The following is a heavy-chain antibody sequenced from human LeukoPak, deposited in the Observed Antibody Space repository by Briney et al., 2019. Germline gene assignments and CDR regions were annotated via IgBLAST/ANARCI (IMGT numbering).Heavy chain of an antibody. CDR3: AQATGTLRY. J-gene: IGHJ4*02. V-gene: IGHV3-23*01. CDR1: GFTVSDYS. CDR2: ISGSGSYT. D-gene: IGHD1-1*01. Sequence: GGSLRLSCAASGFTVSDYSMAWVRQAPGKGLEWVSAISGSGSYTDYADSVKGRFTISRDISKNTLHLQMSSLTAEGTATYYCAQATGTLRYWGQGTLVTLSS.